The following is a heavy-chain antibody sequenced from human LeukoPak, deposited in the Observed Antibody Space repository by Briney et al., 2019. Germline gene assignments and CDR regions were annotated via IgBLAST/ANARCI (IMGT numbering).Heavy chain of an antibody. CDR1: GFTFTSSA. J-gene: IGHJ3*02. V-gene: IGHV1-58*02. D-gene: IGHD6-13*01. CDR2: IVVGSGNT. CDR3: AADENSSSWSSDAFDI. Sequence: SVKVSCKASGFTFTSSAMQWVRQARGQRLEWIGWIVVGSGNTNYAQKFQERVTITRDMSTSTAYMELRSLRSEDTAVYYCAADENSSSWSSDAFDIWGQGTMVTVSS.